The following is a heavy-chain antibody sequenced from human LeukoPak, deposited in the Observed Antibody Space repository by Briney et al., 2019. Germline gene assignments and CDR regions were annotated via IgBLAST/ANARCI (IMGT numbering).Heavy chain of an antibody. CDR1: GFIFSNYA. CDR3: AKGIDSTGYYPFDY. V-gene: IGHV3-23*01. J-gene: IGHJ4*02. CDR2: ISESGGET. Sequence: GGSLTLSCATSGFIFSNYAMSWVRQAPGKGLEWVSAISESGGETCHADSVKGRFTISRDTSKSTLYLQLNSLRAEDTAIYYCAKGIDSTGYYPFDYWGQGTLVTVSS. D-gene: IGHD3-22*01.